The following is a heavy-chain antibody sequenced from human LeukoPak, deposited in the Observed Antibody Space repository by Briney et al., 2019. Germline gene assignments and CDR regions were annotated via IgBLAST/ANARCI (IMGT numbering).Heavy chain of an antibody. D-gene: IGHD3-22*01. Sequence: SETLSLTCTVSGGSISSGTSYWSWIRQPAGKGLEWIGRIYTSGGAHYNPSLRSRVTMSVDTSKNQFSLRLSSVTAADTAVYYCARDHRGDRAFDVWGQGTMVTVSS. CDR3: ARDHRGDRAFDV. J-gene: IGHJ3*01. V-gene: IGHV4-61*02. CDR2: IYTSGGA. CDR1: GGSISSGTSY.